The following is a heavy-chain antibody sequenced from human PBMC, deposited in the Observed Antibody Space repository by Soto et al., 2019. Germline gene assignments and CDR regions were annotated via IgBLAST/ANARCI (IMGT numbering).Heavy chain of an antibody. CDR1: GFTFSSYG. J-gene: IGHJ4*02. Sequence: GSLRLSCAASGFTFSSYGMHWVRQAPGKGLEWVAVISYDGSNKYYADSVKGRFTISRDNSKNTLYLQMNSLRAEDTAVYYCAKGGYDSSGYYSYYFVYWGQGTLVTVSS. V-gene: IGHV3-30*18. CDR3: AKGGYDSSGYYSYYFVY. CDR2: ISYDGSNK. D-gene: IGHD3-22*01.